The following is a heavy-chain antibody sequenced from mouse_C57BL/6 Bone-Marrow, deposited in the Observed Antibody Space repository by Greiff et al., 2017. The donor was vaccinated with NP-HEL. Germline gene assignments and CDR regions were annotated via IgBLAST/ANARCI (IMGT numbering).Heavy chain of an antibody. CDR2: INPSSGYT. CDR1: GYTFTSYT. J-gene: IGHJ1*03. V-gene: IGHV1-4*01. CDR3: ARINYWYFDV. Sequence: QVQLKQSGAELARPGASVKMSCKASGYTFTSYTMHWVKQRPGQGLEWIGYINPSSGYTKYNQKFKDKATLTADKSSSTAYMQLSSLTSEDSAVYYCARINYWYFDVWGTGTTVTVSS.